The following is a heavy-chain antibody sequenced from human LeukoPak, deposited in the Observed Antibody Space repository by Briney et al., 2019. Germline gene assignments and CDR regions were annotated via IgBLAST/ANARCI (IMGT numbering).Heavy chain of an antibody. CDR3: AMQFTYGDYRPAGDY. J-gene: IGHJ4*02. CDR2: IKQDGSET. CDR1: GFTFTNYW. V-gene: IGHV3-7*01. Sequence: GGSLRLSCTASGFTFTNYWMSWVRQAPGQGLEWVADIKQDGSETHYIDSVKDRFTISRDNAKKSLYLQMNSLRAEDTAAYFCAMQFTYGDYRPAGDYWGQGTLVTVSS. D-gene: IGHD2-2*01.